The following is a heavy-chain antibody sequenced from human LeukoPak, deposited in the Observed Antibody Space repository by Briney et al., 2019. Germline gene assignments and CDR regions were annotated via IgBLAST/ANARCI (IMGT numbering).Heavy chain of an antibody. CDR1: GYIFSSYY. D-gene: IGHD6-13*01. V-gene: IGHV1-46*01. Sequence: ASVKVSCKASGYIFSSYYLHWVRQAPGQGLEWMGIINSDTGSTSYAQKFQGRVTMTRDMPTSTVYMELSSLRSEDTAVYYCARDYSSSPGLDYDIWGQGTMVTVSS. CDR3: ARDYSSSPGLDYDI. CDR2: INSDTGST. J-gene: IGHJ3*02.